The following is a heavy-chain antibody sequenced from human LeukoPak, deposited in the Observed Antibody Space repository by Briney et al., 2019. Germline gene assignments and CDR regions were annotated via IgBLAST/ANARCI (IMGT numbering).Heavy chain of an antibody. CDR1: GGSFSGYY. CDR2: VNHSGST. V-gene: IGHV4-34*01. D-gene: IGHD5-18*01. Sequence: PSETLSLTCAVYGGSFSGYYWSWIRQPPGKGLEWIGEVNHSGSTNYNPSLKSRVTISVDTSKNQFSLKLSSVTAADTAVYYCARAGYSYGYPYYWGQGTLVTVSS. J-gene: IGHJ4*02. CDR3: ARAGYSYGYPYY.